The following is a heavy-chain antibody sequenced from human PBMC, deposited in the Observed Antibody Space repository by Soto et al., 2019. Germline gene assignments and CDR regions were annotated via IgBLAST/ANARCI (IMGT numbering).Heavy chain of an antibody. V-gene: IGHV4-30-4*01. D-gene: IGHD3-22*01. CDR1: GGSINSGDYY. J-gene: IGHJ3*02. Sequence: SETLSLTCIASGGSINSGDYYWSWIRQPPGKGLEWIGYIYYSGSTYYNPSLQSRLSISVDKSKNQFSLKLSSLTAADTAVYYCARGDYYYVSSGHFFNSFDIWGQGTMVTVSS. CDR3: ARGDYYYVSSGHFFNSFDI. CDR2: IYYSGST.